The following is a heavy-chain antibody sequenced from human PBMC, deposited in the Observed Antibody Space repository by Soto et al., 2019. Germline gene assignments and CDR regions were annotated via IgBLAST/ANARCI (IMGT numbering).Heavy chain of an antibody. CDR2: INPSGGNT. V-gene: IGHV1-46*01. Sequence: GASVKVSCKASGYTLTSYYMHWVRQAPGQGLEWMGIINPSGGNTSYAQKFQGRVTMTRDTSTSTVYMELSSLRSEDTAVYYCARVHQYYWVRGVCWFDPWGQGTLVTVSS. J-gene: IGHJ5*02. CDR1: GYTLTSYY. CDR3: ARVHQYYWVRGVCWFDP. D-gene: IGHD3-10*01.